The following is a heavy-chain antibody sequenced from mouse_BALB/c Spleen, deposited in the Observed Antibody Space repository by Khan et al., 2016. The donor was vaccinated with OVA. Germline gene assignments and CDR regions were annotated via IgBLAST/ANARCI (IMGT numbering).Heavy chain of an antibody. CDR3: ARGNYYGYYIDY. D-gene: IGHD1-1*01. Sequence: EVQLQESGPGLVKPSQSLSLTCTVTGYSITSGYAWNWIRQFPGNKLEWMGYISYSGVTSYTPSLTSRISITRDTSKNQFFLQLNSVTTEDTATYYGARGNYYGYYIDYWGQGTTLTVSS. CDR1: GYSITSGYA. J-gene: IGHJ2*01. CDR2: ISYSGVT. V-gene: IGHV3-2*02.